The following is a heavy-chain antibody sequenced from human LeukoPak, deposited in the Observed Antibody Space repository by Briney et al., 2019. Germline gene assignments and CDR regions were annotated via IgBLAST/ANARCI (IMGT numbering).Heavy chain of an antibody. CDR3: ARDRGYSSSWYFDY. D-gene: IGHD6-13*01. CDR2: IYSGGST. CDR1: GFTVSSNY. Sequence: GGSLRLSCAASGFTVSSNYMSWVRQAPGKGLEWVSVIYSGGSTYYADSVKGRFTISRDNAKNTLYLQMNSLGAEDTAVYYCARDRGYSSSWYFDYWGQGTLVTVSS. J-gene: IGHJ4*02. V-gene: IGHV3-53*01.